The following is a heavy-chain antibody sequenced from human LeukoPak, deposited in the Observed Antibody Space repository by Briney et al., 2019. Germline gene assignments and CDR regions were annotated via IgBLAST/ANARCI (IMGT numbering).Heavy chain of an antibody. D-gene: IGHD6-19*01. CDR3: AAIKSPVAGIDY. CDR2: IVVGSGNT. V-gene: IGHV1-58*02. CDR1: GFTFTSSA. Sequence: ASVKVSCKASGFTFTSSAMQWVRQARGQRLEWIGWIVVGSGNTNYAQKFQERVTITRDMSTSTAYMELSSLRSEDTAVYYGAAIKSPVAGIDYWGQGTLVTVSS. J-gene: IGHJ4*02.